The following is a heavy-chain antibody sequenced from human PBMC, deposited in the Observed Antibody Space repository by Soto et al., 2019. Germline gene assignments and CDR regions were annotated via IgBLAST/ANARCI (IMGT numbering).Heavy chain of an antibody. J-gene: IGHJ6*02. D-gene: IGHD3-3*01. Sequence: QVQLQESGPGLVKPSQTLSLTCTVSGGSISSGGYYWSWIRQHPGKGLEWIGYIYYSGSTYYNPSLKSRVTISVDTSKNQFSLKLSSVTAADTAVYYCARDYDPYHYSYGMDVWGQGTTVTVSS. CDR2: IYYSGST. V-gene: IGHV4-31*03. CDR1: GGSISSGGYY. CDR3: ARDYDPYHYSYGMDV.